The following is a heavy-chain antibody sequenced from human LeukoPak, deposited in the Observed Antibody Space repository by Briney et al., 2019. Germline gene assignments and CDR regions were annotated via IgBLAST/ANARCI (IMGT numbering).Heavy chain of an antibody. J-gene: IGHJ4*02. CDR2: IKSKTDGGTT. D-gene: IGHD3-22*01. V-gene: IGHV3-15*01. CDR1: GFTFSNAW. CDR3: TTEILSPYYYDSSGYHPDY. Sequence: GGSLRLSCAASGFTFSNAWMSWVRKAPGKGLEWVGRIKSKTDGGTTDYAAPVKGRFTISRDDSKNTLYLQMNSLKTEDTAVYYCTTEILSPYYYDSSGYHPDYWGQGTLVTVSS.